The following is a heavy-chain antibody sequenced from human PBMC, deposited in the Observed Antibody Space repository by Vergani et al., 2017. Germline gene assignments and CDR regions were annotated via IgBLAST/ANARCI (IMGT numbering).Heavy chain of an antibody. CDR1: GYSINSGYY. CDR2: IYHSGNT. CDR3: ASDTHSGQRADR. D-gene: IGHD6-19*01. J-gene: IGHJ5*02. V-gene: IGHV4-38-2*02. Sequence: QVQLQESGPGLVKPSETLSLTCTVSGYSINSGYYWGWIRQPPGKGLEWIGNIYHSGNTYYTPSLKSRVTISVDTSKNQFSLALTFETAADTAVYYCASDTHSGQRADRWGQGILVTVTS.